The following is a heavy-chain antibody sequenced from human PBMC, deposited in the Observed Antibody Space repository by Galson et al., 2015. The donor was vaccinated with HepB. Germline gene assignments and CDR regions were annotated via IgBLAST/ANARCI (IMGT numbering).Heavy chain of an antibody. CDR3: ARFPHSSSWDDSYYYMDV. D-gene: IGHD6-13*01. J-gene: IGHJ6*03. V-gene: IGHV1-8*01. Sequence: SVKVSCKASGFSLSTYDINWVRQATGQGLEWLGWMDPNNGNTGYAQKFQGRITMTRNTSISTAYMELRSLRSEDTAVYYCARFPHSSSWDDSYYYMDVWGKGTTVTVSS. CDR1: GFSLSTYD. CDR2: MDPNNGNT.